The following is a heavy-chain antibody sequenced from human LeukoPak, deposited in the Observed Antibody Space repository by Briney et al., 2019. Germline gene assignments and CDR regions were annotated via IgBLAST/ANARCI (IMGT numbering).Heavy chain of an antibody. CDR3: ARATYDSSGYYVPLFDY. D-gene: IGHD3-22*01. CDR1: GGTFSSYA. CDR2: IIPIFGTA. Sequence: ASVKVSCRASGGTFSSYAISWVRQAPGQGLEWMGGIIPIFGTANYAQKFQGRVTITADESTSTAYMELSSLRSEDTAVYYCARATYDSSGYYVPLFDYWGQGTLVTVSS. V-gene: IGHV1-69*01. J-gene: IGHJ4*02.